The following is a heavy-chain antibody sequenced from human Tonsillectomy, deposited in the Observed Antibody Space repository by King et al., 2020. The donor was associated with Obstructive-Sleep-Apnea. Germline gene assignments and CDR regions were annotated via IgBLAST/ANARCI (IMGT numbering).Heavy chain of an antibody. V-gene: IGHV3-7*01. Sequence: VQLVESGGGLVQPGGSLRLSCAASGFAFSAYWMSWVRQSPEKGLEWVATIKEDGSERYYVDSVRGRFTISRDNTKMSMDLQMNSLRVEDTAVYYCARDVVNYWGQGALVTVSS. CDR3: ARDVVNY. CDR1: GFAFSAYW. J-gene: IGHJ4*02. CDR2: IKEDGSER.